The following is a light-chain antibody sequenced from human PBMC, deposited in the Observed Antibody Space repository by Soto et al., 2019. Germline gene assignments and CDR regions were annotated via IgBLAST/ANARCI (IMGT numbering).Light chain of an antibody. CDR3: QESYSTS. Sequence: DIQMTQSPSSLSASVGDSLTITCRASQYISTYLNWYQQKPGKAPKLVIYVASNLQSGVPSRFSGSGSGTDFTLTISSLQPEDIATYYCQESYSTSFGQGTKVDIK. CDR1: QYISTY. J-gene: IGKJ1*01. V-gene: IGKV1-39*01. CDR2: VAS.